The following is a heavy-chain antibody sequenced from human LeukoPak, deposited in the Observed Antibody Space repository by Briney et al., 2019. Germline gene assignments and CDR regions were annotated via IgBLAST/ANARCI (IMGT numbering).Heavy chain of an antibody. J-gene: IGHJ4*02. CDR1: GFTFSNYW. CDR3: AKDSESGWFGELSSRLNY. Sequence: GGSLRLSCGASGFTFSNYWMSWVRQAPGKGLEWVANIKQDGSEKYYVDSVKGRFTVSRDNANSSLYLQMNSLRAEDTAVYYCAKDSESGWFGELSSRLNYWGQGTLVTVSS. D-gene: IGHD3-10*01. V-gene: IGHV3-7*01. CDR2: IKQDGSEK.